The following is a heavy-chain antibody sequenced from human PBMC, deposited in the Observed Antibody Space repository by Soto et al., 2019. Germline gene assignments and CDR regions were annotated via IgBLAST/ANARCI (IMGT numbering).Heavy chain of an antibody. Sequence: QVQLQESGPGLVKPSETLSLTCTVSGGSISSYYWSWIRPPPGKGLEWIGYIYYSGSTNYNPSLKSRVTISVDTSKNQFSLKLSSVTAADTAVYYCARFRGVRDITIDPWGQGTLVTVSS. CDR1: GGSISSYY. CDR3: ARFRGVRDITIDP. CDR2: IYYSGST. J-gene: IGHJ5*02. V-gene: IGHV4-59*01. D-gene: IGHD1-20*01.